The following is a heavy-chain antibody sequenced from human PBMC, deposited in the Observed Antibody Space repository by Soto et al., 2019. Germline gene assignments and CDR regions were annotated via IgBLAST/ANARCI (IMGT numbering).Heavy chain of an antibody. J-gene: IGHJ4*02. CDR1: GFNFNTNG. Sequence: GGSLRLSCATSGFNFNTNGMTWVRQAPGKGLEWVSIISEDSGTTYYAESAKGRFTVSRDNSKNTLYLQMNSLRAEDTATYYCVKDNNWEDPGWGKGTLVTVS. CDR3: VKDNNWEDPG. CDR2: ISEDSGTT. D-gene: IGHD1-26*01. V-gene: IGHV3-23*01.